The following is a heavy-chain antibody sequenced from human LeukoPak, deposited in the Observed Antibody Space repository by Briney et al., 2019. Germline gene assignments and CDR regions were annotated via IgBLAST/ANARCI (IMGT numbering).Heavy chain of an antibody. Sequence: GASVKVSCKASGYTFNNYGISWVRQAPGQGLEWMGWISAYNGDTNYAQKLQGRVTMTTDTSTSTAYMELRGLRSDDTAVYYCAKDYDGRALPYNWFDPWGQGALVTVSS. CDR3: AKDYDGRALPYNWFDP. J-gene: IGHJ5*02. CDR1: GYTFNNYG. D-gene: IGHD3-22*01. CDR2: ISAYNGDT. V-gene: IGHV1-18*01.